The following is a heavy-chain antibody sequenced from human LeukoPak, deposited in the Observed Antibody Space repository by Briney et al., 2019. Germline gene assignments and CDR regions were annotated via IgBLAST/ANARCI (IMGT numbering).Heavy chain of an antibody. D-gene: IGHD3-16*02. CDR2: INHSGST. J-gene: IGHJ5*02. Sequence: SETLSLTCTVSGGSISSYYWSWIRQPPGKGLEWIGEINHSGSTNYNPSLKSRVTISVDTSKNQFSLKLSSVTAADTAVYYCAREPYDYVWGSYRVNWFDPWGQGTLVTVSS. CDR1: GGSISSYY. V-gene: IGHV4-34*01. CDR3: AREPYDYVWGSYRVNWFDP.